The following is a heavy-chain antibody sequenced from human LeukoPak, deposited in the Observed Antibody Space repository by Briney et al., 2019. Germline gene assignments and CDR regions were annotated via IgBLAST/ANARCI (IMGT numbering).Heavy chain of an antibody. J-gene: IGHJ4*02. Sequence: GASVKVSCKASGYTFTGYYMHWVRQAPGHGLEWMGWINPNSGGTNYAQKFQGWVTMTRDTSISTAYMELSRLRSDDTAVYYCARDLWFGAIYFDYWGQGTLVTVSS. D-gene: IGHD3-10*01. CDR3: ARDLWFGAIYFDY. V-gene: IGHV1-2*04. CDR2: INPNSGGT. CDR1: GYTFTGYY.